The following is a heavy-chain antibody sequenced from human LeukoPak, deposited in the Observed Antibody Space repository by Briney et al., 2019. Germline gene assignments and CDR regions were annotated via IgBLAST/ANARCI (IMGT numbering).Heavy chain of an antibody. Sequence: GGSLRLSCAASGFTFDDYAMHWVRQAPGKGLEWVSGISWNSGSIGYADSVKGRFTISRDNSKNTLYLQMNSLRAEDTAVYYCAKLVVVAANNWFDPWGQGTLVTVSS. J-gene: IGHJ5*02. CDR1: GFTFDDYA. D-gene: IGHD2-15*01. CDR3: AKLVVVAANNWFDP. V-gene: IGHV3-9*01. CDR2: ISWNSGSI.